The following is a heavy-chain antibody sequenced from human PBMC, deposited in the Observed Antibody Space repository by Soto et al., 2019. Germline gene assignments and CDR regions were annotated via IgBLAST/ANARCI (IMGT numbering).Heavy chain of an antibody. CDR1: GFTFSSYG. V-gene: IGHV3-33*01. D-gene: IGHD6-13*01. CDR3: ARQILYSSSFLFDY. Sequence: PGGSLRLSCAASGFTFSSYGMHWVRQAPGKGLEWVAVIWYDGSNKYYADSVKGRFTISRDNSKNTLYLQMNSLRAEDTAVYYCARQILYSSSFLFDYWGQGTLVTVSS. CDR2: IWYDGSNK. J-gene: IGHJ4*02.